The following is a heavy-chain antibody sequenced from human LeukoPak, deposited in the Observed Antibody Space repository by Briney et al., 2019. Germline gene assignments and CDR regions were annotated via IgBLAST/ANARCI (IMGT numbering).Heavy chain of an antibody. Sequence: GGSLRLSCAASGFSFSNYGMHWVRQAPGTGLEWVAVISSDVSRQYYADSVKGRFTLSRDNSKSTLYLQMNSLRDEDTAVYYCARKKPGLATTGTAGGFFDPWGQGTLVTVSS. V-gene: IGHV3-30*03. CDR1: GFSFSNYG. D-gene: IGHD6-13*01. J-gene: IGHJ5*02. CDR3: ARKKPGLATTGTAGGFFDP. CDR2: ISSDVSRQ.